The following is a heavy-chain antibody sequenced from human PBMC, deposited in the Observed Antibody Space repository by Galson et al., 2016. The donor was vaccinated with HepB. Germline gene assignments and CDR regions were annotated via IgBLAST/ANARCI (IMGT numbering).Heavy chain of an antibody. J-gene: IGHJ4*02. D-gene: IGHD5-18*01. CDR1: GFTFSNFW. CDR3: ARAQWIPARRAAYFDY. V-gene: IGHV3-7*04. CDR2: IKGDGSQV. Sequence: SLRLSCAASGFTFSNFWMNWVRQAPGQGLEWVANIKGDGSQVYYVDSVKGRFSISRDNVENSLFLQMNSLRAEDTAVYFRARAQWIPARRAAYFDYWGRGALVTVSS.